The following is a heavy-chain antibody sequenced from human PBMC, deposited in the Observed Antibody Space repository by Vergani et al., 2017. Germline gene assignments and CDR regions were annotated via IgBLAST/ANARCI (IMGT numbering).Heavy chain of an antibody. D-gene: IGHD6-13*01. Sequence: QLVESGGGWVQPGGSLRLSCVVSGFDFSSYIMNWVRQAPGKGLEWVSFVSTGTKSQSYAESVKGRFYISRDSAKNSLYLQMNSLKTEDTAVYYCATLPLQTQQQVTSWGQGTLVTVSS. CDR3: ATLPLQTQQQVTS. V-gene: IGHV3-48*01. CDR2: VSTGTKSQ. J-gene: IGHJ5*02. CDR1: GFDFSSYI.